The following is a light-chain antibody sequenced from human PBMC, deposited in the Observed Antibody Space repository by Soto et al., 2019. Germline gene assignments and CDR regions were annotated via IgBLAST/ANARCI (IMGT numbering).Light chain of an antibody. CDR3: SSYTSASTLLYL. J-gene: IGLJ1*01. CDR1: SSYVGGYNY. Sequence: QSALTQPASVSGSPGQSITISGTGTSSYVGGYNYVSWYQQHPGIAPKLLIYGVTNRPSGVSPRFSGSKSGNTASLTISGLQAEDEADYHCSSYTSASTLLYLFGTGTKVTVL. CDR2: GVT. V-gene: IGLV2-14*01.